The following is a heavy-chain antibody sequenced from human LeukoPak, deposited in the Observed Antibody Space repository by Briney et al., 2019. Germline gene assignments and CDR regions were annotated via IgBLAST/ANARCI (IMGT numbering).Heavy chain of an antibody. V-gene: IGHV4-39*07. J-gene: IGHJ4*02. D-gene: IGHD6-19*01. CDR1: GGSISSIHYY. CDR2: IYYGGTT. Sequence: PSETLSLTCTVSGGSISSIHYYWGWIRQPPGKGLEWIGNIYYGGTTYYNPSLKSRVTISVDTSKNQFSLKLSSVTAADTAVYYCARDRPSSGWYFFDYWGQGNLVTVSS. CDR3: ARDRPSSGWYFFDY.